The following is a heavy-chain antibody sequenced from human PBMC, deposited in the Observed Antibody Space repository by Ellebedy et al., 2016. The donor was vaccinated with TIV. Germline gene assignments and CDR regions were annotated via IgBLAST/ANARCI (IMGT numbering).Heavy chain of an antibody. D-gene: IGHD5-12*01. CDR2: VYYSGSP. V-gene: IGHV4-39*01. Sequence: MPSEILSLTCSVSGGSVSSTRYYWAWIRQPPGKGLEYIGSVYYSGSPYYNPSFKSRVTLSADTSKNQFSLNLRTVTAADTAIYYCASHRGFYSGWSFDYWGQGTLTTVSS. CDR1: GGSVSSTRYY. J-gene: IGHJ4*02. CDR3: ASHRGFYSGWSFDY.